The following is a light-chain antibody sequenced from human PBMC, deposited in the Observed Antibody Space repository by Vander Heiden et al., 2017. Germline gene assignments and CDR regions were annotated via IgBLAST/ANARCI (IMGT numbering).Light chain of an antibody. CDR1: QGISNH. J-gene: IGKJ4*01. CDR2: DAS. Sequence: DIQMTQSPSSLSASVGDRVTITCQASQGISNHLNWYQQKPGKAPKLLIYDASNLGTGVPSRFSGRGSGTHFTFTISSLQPEDIATYYCQQYDNLLQAFGGGTKVDIK. CDR3: QQYDNLLQA. V-gene: IGKV1-33*01.